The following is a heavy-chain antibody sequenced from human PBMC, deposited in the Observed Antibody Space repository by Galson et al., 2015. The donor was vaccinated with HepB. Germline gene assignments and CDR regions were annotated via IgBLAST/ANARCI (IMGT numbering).Heavy chain of an antibody. J-gene: IGHJ5*02. CDR3: ARAGYCSSPTCYPTGWFDP. CDR2: MYYNGST. D-gene: IGHD2-2*01. V-gene: IGHV4-59*01. Sequence: ETLSLTCTVSGGSISSYYWTWIRQPPGKGLEWIGYMYYNGSTDYNPSLKSRVTMSVDTSKNQFSLKLSSVTAADTALYYCARAGYCSSPTCYPTGWFDPWGQGALVTVSS. CDR1: GGSISSYY.